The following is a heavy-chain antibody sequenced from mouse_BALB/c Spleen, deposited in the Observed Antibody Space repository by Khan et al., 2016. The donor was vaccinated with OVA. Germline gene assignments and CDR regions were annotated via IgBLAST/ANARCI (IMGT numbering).Heavy chain of an antibody. CDR3: ARTASIKY. Sequence: EVQLQESGPGLVKPSQSLSLTCTVTGYSITSGYGWNWIRQFPGNKLEWMGYISYSGSTNYNPSHKSLIFITRDTSKNQFFLQLNSVTTEDTATYYCARTASIKYWGQGTTLTVSS. J-gene: IGHJ2*01. D-gene: IGHD1-2*01. V-gene: IGHV3-2*02. CDR2: ISYSGST. CDR1: GYSITSGYG.